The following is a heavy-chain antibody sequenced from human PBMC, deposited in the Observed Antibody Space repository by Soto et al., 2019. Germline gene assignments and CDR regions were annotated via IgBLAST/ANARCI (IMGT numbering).Heavy chain of an antibody. CDR3: VRQGSSSSHYYFDY. CDR2: IDYSGST. D-gene: IGHD6-13*01. CDR1: GGSISSGGYY. V-gene: IGHV4-31*03. Sequence: SETLSLTCTVSGGSISSGGYYWNWIRQLPGEGLEWIGYIDYSGSTYSNPSLKSRATISVDTSKNQFSLKLTSVTAADTAVYYCVRQGSSSSHYYFDYWGRGTLVTVSS. J-gene: IGHJ4*02.